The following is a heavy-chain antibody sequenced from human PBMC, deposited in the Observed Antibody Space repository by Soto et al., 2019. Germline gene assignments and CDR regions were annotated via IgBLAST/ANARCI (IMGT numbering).Heavy chain of an antibody. V-gene: IGHV4-30-2*01. CDR1: GGSISSGTYS. CDR2: IFHSGHT. J-gene: IGHJ3*02. D-gene: IGHD3-22*01. Sequence: QLQLQESGSGLVKPSQTLSLTCAVSGGSISSGTYSWSWIRQPPGEGLEWIGCIFHSGHTYYNPSLKSRVTISIDTSKNQFSLKLSSVTAADTAVYYCVRDGDYYDSAGYLTIWGQGTMVTVSS. CDR3: VRDGDYYDSAGYLTI.